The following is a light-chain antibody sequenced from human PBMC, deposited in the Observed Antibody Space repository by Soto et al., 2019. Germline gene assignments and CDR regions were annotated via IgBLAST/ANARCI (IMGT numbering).Light chain of an antibody. CDR2: DAS. CDR1: QSVTSY. V-gene: IGKV3-11*01. Sequence: EIVLTQSPATLSLSPGERATLSCRASQSVTSYLVWYQQKPGQAPRLLIYDASNRATGIPARFTSSGSGKDFTLTIRSLEPEDFAVYYCQHRYNWPFTFGQGTRLEIK. J-gene: IGKJ5*01. CDR3: QHRYNWPFT.